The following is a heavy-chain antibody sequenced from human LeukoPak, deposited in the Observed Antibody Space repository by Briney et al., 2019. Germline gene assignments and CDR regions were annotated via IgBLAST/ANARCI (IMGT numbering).Heavy chain of an antibody. D-gene: IGHD1-14*01. CDR1: AGSISSGDYY. J-gene: IGHJ4*02. V-gene: IGHV4-30-4*01. CDR2: IYYSGST. CDR3: ARSTPDDASL. Sequence: SQTLSLTCTVSAGSISSGDYYWSWIRQPPGKGLEWIGYIYYSGSTYYNPSLKGRVTISVDTSKHQYSLKLSSVTAADTALYYGARSTPDDASLWGQGTLVTVSS.